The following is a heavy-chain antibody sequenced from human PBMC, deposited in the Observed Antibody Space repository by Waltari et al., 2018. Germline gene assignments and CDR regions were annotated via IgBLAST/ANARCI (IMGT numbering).Heavy chain of an antibody. V-gene: IGHV4-38-2*01. J-gene: IGHJ4*02. CDR1: GFTFSDHY. CDR2: IYYSGST. D-gene: IGHD5-12*01. CDR3: ARIRDGYTFGY. Sequence: VQLVESGGGLVQPGGSLRLSCAASGFTFSDHYMDWVRQAPGKGLEWIGSIYYSGSTYYNPSLKSRVTISVDTSKNQFSLKLSSVTAADTAVYYCARIRDGYTFGYWGQGTLVTVSS.